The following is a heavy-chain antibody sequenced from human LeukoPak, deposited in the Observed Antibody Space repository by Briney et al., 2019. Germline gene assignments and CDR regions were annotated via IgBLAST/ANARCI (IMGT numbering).Heavy chain of an antibody. V-gene: IGHV3-48*02. CDR2: ITTTSTSK. D-gene: IGHD4-11*01. CDR3: VRDAAYSAFNM. CDR1: GFAFNTYS. Sequence: GGSLRLSCAASGFAFNTYSMNWVRQAPGKGLQWVSSITTTSTSKYYADSVKGRFTISRDNAKNSLYLQMDSLRDEDTAVHYCVRDAAYSAFNMWGQGTMVTVSS. J-gene: IGHJ3*02.